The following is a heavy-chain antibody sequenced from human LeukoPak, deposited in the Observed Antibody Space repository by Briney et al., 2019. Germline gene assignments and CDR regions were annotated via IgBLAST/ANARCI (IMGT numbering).Heavy chain of an antibody. V-gene: IGHV3-21*01. CDR3: AREGGDYVAPFDY. D-gene: IGHD4-17*01. CDR1: GFTFSSYS. CDR2: ISSSSSYI. J-gene: IGHJ4*02. Sequence: PGGSLRLSCAASGFTFSSYSMNWVRQAPGKGLEWVSSISSSSSYIYYADSVKGRFTTSRDNAKNSLYLQMNSLRAEDTAVYYCAREGGDYVAPFDYWGQGTLVTVSS.